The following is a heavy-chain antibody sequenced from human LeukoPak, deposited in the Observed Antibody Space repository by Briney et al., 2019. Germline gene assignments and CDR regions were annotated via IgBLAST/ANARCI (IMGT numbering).Heavy chain of an antibody. Sequence: SETLSLTCAVYGGSFSGYYWSWIRQPPGKGLEWIGEINHSGSTNYNPSLKSRVTISVDTSKNQFSLKLSSVTAADTAVYYCARNVWDYYGSGSYRHFDYWGQGTLVTVSS. CDR1: GGSFSGYY. J-gene: IGHJ4*02. V-gene: IGHV4-34*01. D-gene: IGHD3-10*01. CDR3: ARNVWDYYGSGSYRHFDY. CDR2: INHSGST.